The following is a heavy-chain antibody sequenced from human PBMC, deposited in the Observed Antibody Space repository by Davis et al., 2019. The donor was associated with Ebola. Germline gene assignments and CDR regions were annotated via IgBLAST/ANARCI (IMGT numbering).Heavy chain of an antibody. J-gene: IGHJ6*02. CDR1: GGTFSSYA. Sequence: SVKVSCKASGGTFSSYAISWVRQAPGQGLEWMGGIIPIFGTANYAQKFQGRVTITADESTSTAYMELSSLRSEDTAVYYCARVGYSSGLRQRGYYYYGMDVWGQGTTVTVSS. D-gene: IGHD6-19*01. CDR3: ARVGYSSGLRQRGYYYYGMDV. V-gene: IGHV1-69*13. CDR2: IIPIFGTA.